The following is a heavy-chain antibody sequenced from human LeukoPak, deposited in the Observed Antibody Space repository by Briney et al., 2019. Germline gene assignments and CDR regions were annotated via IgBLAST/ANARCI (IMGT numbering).Heavy chain of an antibody. CDR3: ARGGSDTAMAHDY. CDR2: INRGGSRT. Sequence: AGGSLRLSCAASGFTFSSHWMHWVRQAPGKGLMWVSRINRGGSRTDYADSVKGRFTISRDDAKNTLYLQLNSLRAEDTAVYSCARGGSDTAMAHDYWGQGTLVTVSS. CDR1: GFTFSSHW. V-gene: IGHV3-74*01. D-gene: IGHD5-18*01. J-gene: IGHJ4*02.